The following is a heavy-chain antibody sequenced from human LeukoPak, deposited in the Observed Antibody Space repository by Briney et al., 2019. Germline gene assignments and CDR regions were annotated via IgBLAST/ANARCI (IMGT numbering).Heavy chain of an antibody. CDR3: ARGGGSSGWYDRAFDI. Sequence: GGSLRLSCAASGFTFISYWMSWVRQAPGKGLDWVANIDQDGSEKYYVDSVKGRFTISRDSAENSLYLQMNSLRVEDTAVYYCARGGGSSGWYDRAFDIWGQGTMVTVSS. D-gene: IGHD6-19*01. CDR1: GFTFISYW. CDR2: IDQDGSEK. V-gene: IGHV3-7*01. J-gene: IGHJ3*02.